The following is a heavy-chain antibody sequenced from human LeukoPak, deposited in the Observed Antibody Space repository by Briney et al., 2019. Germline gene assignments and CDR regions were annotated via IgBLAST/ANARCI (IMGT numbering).Heavy chain of an antibody. Sequence: GRSLRLSCAASGFTFSSYGIHWVRQAPGKGLEWVAVISYDGSNKYYADSVKGRFTISRDNSKNTLYLQMNSLRAEDTAVYYCAKLGFSGVGELTLFDYWGQGTLVTVSS. CDR3: AKLGFSGVGELTLFDY. J-gene: IGHJ4*02. D-gene: IGHD3-10*01. V-gene: IGHV3-30*18. CDR2: ISYDGSNK. CDR1: GFTFSSYG.